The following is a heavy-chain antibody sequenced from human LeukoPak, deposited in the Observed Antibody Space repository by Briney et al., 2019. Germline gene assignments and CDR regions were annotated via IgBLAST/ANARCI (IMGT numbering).Heavy chain of an antibody. J-gene: IGHJ4*02. D-gene: IGHD5-12*01. CDR3: AGGRWLPRGVDY. CDR2: INHSGST. Sequence: SETQSLTCAVYGGSFSGYYWSWIRQPPGKGLEWIGEINHSGSTNYNPSLKSRVTISVDTSKNQFSLKLSSVTAADTAVYYCAGGRWLPRGVDYWGQGTLVTVPS. CDR1: GGSFSGYY. V-gene: IGHV4-34*01.